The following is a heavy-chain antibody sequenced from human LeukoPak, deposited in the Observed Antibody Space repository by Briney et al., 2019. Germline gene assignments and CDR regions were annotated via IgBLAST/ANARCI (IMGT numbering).Heavy chain of an antibody. V-gene: IGHV3-74*01. Sequence: PGGSLRLSCAASGFTFSSYWMHWVRQAPGKGLVWVSRINSDGSSTTYAGSVRGRFTISRDNAKNTLYLHINSLRAEDTAVYYCGRALGSSSDYWGQGTLVTVSS. CDR3: GRALGSSSDY. CDR2: INSDGSST. CDR1: GFTFSSYW. J-gene: IGHJ4*02. D-gene: IGHD1-26*01.